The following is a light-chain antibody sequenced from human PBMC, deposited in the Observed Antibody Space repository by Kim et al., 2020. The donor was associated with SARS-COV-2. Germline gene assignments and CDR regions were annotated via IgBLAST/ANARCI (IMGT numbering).Light chain of an antibody. J-gene: IGKJ4*01. Sequence: PGESAPLSCRASQSVSSNLAWYQQKPGQAPRLLIYGASTRATGIPARFSGSGSGTQFTLTISSLQSEDFAVYYCHQYNNWPLTFGGGTKVDIK. CDR3: HQYNNWPLT. V-gene: IGKV3-15*01. CDR1: QSVSSN. CDR2: GAS.